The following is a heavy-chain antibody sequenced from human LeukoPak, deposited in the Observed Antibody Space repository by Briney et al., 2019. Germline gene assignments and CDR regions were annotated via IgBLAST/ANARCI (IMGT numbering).Heavy chain of an antibody. CDR2: ISSSSSTI. CDR1: GFTFSTYS. Sequence: PGGSLTLSCVASGFTFSTYSMNWVRHAPGKRLERVSYISSSSSTICYADSVQGRFTISRDNAKNSLFLHMNSLRAEDTAVYYCARHPPVAVTYYYYYMDVWGKGTTVTVSS. J-gene: IGHJ6*03. D-gene: IGHD6-19*01. V-gene: IGHV3-48*01. CDR3: ARHPPVAVTYYYYYMDV.